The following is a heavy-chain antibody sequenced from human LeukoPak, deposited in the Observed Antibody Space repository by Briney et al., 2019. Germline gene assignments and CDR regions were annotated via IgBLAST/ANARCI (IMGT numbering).Heavy chain of an antibody. CDR2: IYYTGST. D-gene: IGHD3-22*01. CDR1: GASISSYY. V-gene: IGHV4-59*01. Sequence: SETLSLTCTVSGASISSYYWSWIRQPPGKGLEWIGYIYYTGSTNYNPSLKSRVTISVDTPKKQFSLRLSSVSAADTALYYCARGVSDSGGSYYLDDWGQGTLVTVSS. J-gene: IGHJ4*02. CDR3: ARGVSDSGGSYYLDD.